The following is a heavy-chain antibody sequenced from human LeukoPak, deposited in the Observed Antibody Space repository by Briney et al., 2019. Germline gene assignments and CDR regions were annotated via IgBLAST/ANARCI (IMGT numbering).Heavy chain of an antibody. Sequence: PGGSLRLACAASGFAVSSYYMSWVRQAPNKGLEWVSVIAPAGDTFYADSVKGRFSVSRDSSKNILYLQLNSLRAEDTAVYYCAREKSGSGWTFIDYWGQGTLVTASS. V-gene: IGHV3-53*01. CDR1: GFAVSSYY. D-gene: IGHD6-19*01. CDR2: IAPAGDT. CDR3: AREKSGSGWTFIDY. J-gene: IGHJ4*02.